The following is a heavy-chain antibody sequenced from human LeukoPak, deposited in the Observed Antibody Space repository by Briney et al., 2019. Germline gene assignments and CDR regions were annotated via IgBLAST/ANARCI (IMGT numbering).Heavy chain of an antibody. J-gene: IGHJ4*02. D-gene: IGHD6-19*01. V-gene: IGHV4-59*08. Sequence: SETLSLTCTVSGVSISSHYWSWIRQPPGKGLEWIGYIYYSGSTNYNPSLNSRATMSVDTSKHQFSLKLNFVTAADTAVYYCARQGSGWYYFDYWGQGTVVTVSS. CDR3: ARQGSGWYYFDY. CDR2: IYYSGST. CDR1: GVSISSHY.